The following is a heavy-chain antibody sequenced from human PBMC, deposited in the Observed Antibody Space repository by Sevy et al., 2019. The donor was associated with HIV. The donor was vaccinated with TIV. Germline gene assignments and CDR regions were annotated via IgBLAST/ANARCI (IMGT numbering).Heavy chain of an antibody. CDR2: VSGGGDTT. V-gene: IGHV3-23*01. Sequence: GGSLRLSCAASGFTFSNVWMSWVRQAPGKGLEWVSAVSGGGDTTYYADSVKGRFTISRDNSKNTLYLQMNSLRAEDTAVYYCAKGGSTSGYYLNYFAYWGQGTLVTVSS. CDR1: GFTFSNVW. J-gene: IGHJ4*02. D-gene: IGHD3-22*01. CDR3: AKGGSTSGYYLNYFAY.